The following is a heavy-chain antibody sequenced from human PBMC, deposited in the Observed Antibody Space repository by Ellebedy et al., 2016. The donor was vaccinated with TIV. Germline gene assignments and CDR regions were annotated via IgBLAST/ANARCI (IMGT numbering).Heavy chain of an antibody. CDR2: ISGSGGST. CDR3: ARDMGRWLQFLAY. J-gene: IGHJ4*02. CDR1: GFIFSHHA. D-gene: IGHD5-24*01. Sequence: GGSLRLSCAASGFIFSHHAINWVRQAPGKGLEWVSAISGSGGSTYYADSVKGRFTISRDNSKNTLYLQMNSLRAEDTAVYYCARDMGRWLQFLAYWGQGTLVTVSS. V-gene: IGHV3-23*01.